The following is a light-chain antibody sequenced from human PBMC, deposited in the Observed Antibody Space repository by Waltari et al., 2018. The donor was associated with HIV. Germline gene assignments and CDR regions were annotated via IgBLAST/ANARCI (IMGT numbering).Light chain of an antibody. CDR3: CAYAGSYTL. Sequence: QSALTQPRSVSGSPGQSVTISCTGTSTCFGGYNYVSWYQQHPNKAPKIMIYDVTKPPSWVPDRFSCSKSGSTASLTISGLQADDEADYYCCAYAGSYTLFGGGTKVTVL. CDR1: STCFGGYNY. V-gene: IGLV2-11*01. CDR2: DVT. J-gene: IGLJ3*02.